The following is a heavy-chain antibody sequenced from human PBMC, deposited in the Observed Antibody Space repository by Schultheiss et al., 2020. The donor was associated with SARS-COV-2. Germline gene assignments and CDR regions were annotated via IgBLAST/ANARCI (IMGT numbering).Heavy chain of an antibody. D-gene: IGHD3-3*01. Sequence: GESLKISCEASGFTFSTHTMNWVRQAPGKGLEWISYISASSNSIYYADSVKGRFTISRDNVKNSLFLHMSSLRDDDTAMYYCARDFYDALTDTYGMDVWGQGTMVTVSS. CDR3: ARDFYDALTDTYGMDV. V-gene: IGHV3-48*02. CDR1: GFTFSTHT. J-gene: IGHJ6*02. CDR2: ISASSNSI.